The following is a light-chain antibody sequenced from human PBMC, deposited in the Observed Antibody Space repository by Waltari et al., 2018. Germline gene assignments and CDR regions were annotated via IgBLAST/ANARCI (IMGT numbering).Light chain of an antibody. CDR2: GTS. CDR3: QQYNDWPLT. J-gene: IGKJ1*01. Sequence: EIVMTQSPDTLSVSPGKRVTLPCRASQSVSSNLAWYQQKPGQAPRLLIYGTSARANGIPVRFSGSGSGTDFTLNISSLQSEDSVVYYCQQYNDWPLTFGQGTKVEIK. CDR1: QSVSSN. V-gene: IGKV3-15*01.